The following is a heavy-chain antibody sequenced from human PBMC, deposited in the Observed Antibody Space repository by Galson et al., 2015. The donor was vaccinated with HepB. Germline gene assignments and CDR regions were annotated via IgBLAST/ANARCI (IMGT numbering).Heavy chain of an antibody. CDR3: ARDPNNWNFGDY. CDR1: GYTFIDYY. J-gene: IGHJ4*02. D-gene: IGHD1-7*01. V-gene: IGHV1-2*06. CDR2: INPNSGGT. Sequence: SVKVSCKASGYTFIDYYMHWVRQAPGQGLEWMGRINPNSGGTNSAQKFQGRVTMTRDKSISTAYMELSSLTSDDTAVFFCARDPNNWNFGDYWGQGTLVTVSS.